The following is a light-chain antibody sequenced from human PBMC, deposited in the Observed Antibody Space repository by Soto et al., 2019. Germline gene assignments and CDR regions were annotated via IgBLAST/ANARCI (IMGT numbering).Light chain of an antibody. Sequence: DIQMTQSPSTLSLSVGXXAXXXXRASQSISSWLAWYQQKPGRAPKLLIYKASSLESGVPSRFSGSGSGTDFTFTISSLQPEDIATYYCQQYDNLPTFGGGTKVDIK. CDR1: QSISSW. J-gene: IGKJ4*01. V-gene: IGKV1-5*03. CDR2: KAS. CDR3: QQYDNLPT.